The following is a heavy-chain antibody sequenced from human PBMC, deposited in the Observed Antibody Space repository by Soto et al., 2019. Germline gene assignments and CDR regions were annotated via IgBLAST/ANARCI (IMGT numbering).Heavy chain of an antibody. CDR2: IGTAGDT. V-gene: IGHV3-13*01. J-gene: IGHJ5*02. CDR1: GFTFSTYD. D-gene: IGHD3-16*02. Sequence: EVQLVESGGGLVQPGGSLRLSCAASGFTFSTYDMHWVRQVTGKGLEWVSAIGTAGDTYYPDSVKGRFTISRENAKNSLYLQVNSLRDGDTAVYYCARGHEVRGIWGSYRNWWFDPWGQGTLVTVSS. CDR3: ARGHEVRGIWGSYRNWWFDP.